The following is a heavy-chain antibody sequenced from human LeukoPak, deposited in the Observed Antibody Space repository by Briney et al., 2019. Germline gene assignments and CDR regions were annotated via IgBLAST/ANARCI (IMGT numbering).Heavy chain of an antibody. CDR2: IYSDGRT. CDR3: SRVGYTYKTRAL. V-gene: IGHV3-66*01. CDR1: GFIISNNY. D-gene: IGHD5-18*01. Sequence: GGSLRLSCAASGFIISNNYMFWVRQAPGKGLEWVSAIYSDGRTYYADSVRGRFTISRDISKSTLYLQMSSLRAEDTAVYFCSRVGYTYKTRALWGQGTLVTVSS. J-gene: IGHJ4*02.